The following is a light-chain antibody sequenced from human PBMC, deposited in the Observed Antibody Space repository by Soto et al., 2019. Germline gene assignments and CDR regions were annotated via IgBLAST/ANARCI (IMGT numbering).Light chain of an antibody. J-gene: IGKJ2*01. CDR2: DAS. CDR1: QSVSNSY. Sequence: EIVLTQSPATLSLSPGERATLSCGASQSVSNSYLAWYQQKPGLAPRLLIYDASSRATGIPDRFSGSGSGTDFTLTISRLEAEDFAVYYWQQYGSSPPYTFGQGTKLEIK. CDR3: QQYGSSPPYT. V-gene: IGKV3D-20*01.